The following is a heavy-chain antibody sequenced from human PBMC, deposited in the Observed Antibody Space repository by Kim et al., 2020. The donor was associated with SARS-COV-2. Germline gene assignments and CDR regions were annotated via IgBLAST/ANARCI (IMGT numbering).Heavy chain of an antibody. CDR3: ARGGYCSGGSCYPYWYFDL. V-gene: IGHV3-13*01. CDR1: GFTFSSYD. Sequence: GGSLRLSCAASGFTFSSYDMHWVRQATGKGLEWVSAIGTAGDTYYPGSVKGRFTISRENAKNSLYLQMNSLRAGDMAVYYCARGGYCSGGSCYPYWYFDLWGRGTLVTVSS. D-gene: IGHD2-15*01. CDR2: IGTAGDT. J-gene: IGHJ2*01.